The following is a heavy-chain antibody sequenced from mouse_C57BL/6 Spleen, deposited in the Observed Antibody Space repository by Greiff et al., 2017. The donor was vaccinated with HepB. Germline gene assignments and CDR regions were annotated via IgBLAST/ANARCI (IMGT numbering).Heavy chain of an antibody. J-gene: IGHJ1*03. Sequence: QVQLQQSGTELVKPGASVKLSCKASGYTFTSYWMHWVKQRPGQGLEWIGNINPSNGGTNYNEKFKSKATLTVDKSSSTAYMQLSSLTSEDSAVYYCARSGITTVVFDVWGTGTTVTVSS. D-gene: IGHD1-1*01. CDR2: INPSNGGT. V-gene: IGHV1-53*01. CDR1: GYTFTSYW. CDR3: ARSGITTVVFDV.